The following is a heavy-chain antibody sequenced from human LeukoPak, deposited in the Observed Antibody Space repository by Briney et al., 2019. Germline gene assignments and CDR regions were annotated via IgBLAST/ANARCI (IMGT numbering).Heavy chain of an antibody. CDR3: ARGVRGYSYGYWFDP. CDR2: INPSGGST. J-gene: IGHJ5*02. CDR1: GYTFTSYY. Sequence: GASVKVSCKASGYTFTSYYMHWVRQAPGQGLEWMGIINPSGGSTSYAQKFQGRVTMTRDMSTSTVYMELSSLRSEDTAVYYCARGVRGYSYGYWFDPWGQGTLVTVSS. D-gene: IGHD5-18*01. V-gene: IGHV1-46*01.